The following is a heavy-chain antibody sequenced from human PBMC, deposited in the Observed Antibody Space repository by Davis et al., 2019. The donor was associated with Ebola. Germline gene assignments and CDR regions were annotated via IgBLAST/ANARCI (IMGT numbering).Heavy chain of an antibody. CDR2: IYYTGST. J-gene: IGHJ4*02. D-gene: IGHD3-22*01. V-gene: IGHV4-59*01. CDR1: GGSISSYY. CDR3: ARGSLTYNYDSRGGIDY. Sequence: PSETLSLTCTVSGGSISSYYWNWIRQTPGKGLEWIGYIYYTGSTNYNPSLTGRATISRDTSKNQFSLRLSSVTAADTAVYYCARGSLTYNYDSRGGIDYWGQGTLVTVSS.